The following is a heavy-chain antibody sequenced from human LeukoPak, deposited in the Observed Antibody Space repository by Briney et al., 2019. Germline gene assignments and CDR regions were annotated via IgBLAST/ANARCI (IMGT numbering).Heavy chain of an antibody. D-gene: IGHD3-10*01. CDR1: GGSFSGYY. J-gene: IGHJ4*02. CDR3: ARASKIYGFDY. V-gene: IGHV4-34*01. Sequence: PSETLSLTCAVYGGSFSGYYWSWIRQPPGKGLEWIGEINPSGSTNYNPSLKSRVTISVDTSKNQFSLKLSSVTAADTAVYYCARASKIYGFDYWGQGTLVTVSS. CDR2: INPSGST.